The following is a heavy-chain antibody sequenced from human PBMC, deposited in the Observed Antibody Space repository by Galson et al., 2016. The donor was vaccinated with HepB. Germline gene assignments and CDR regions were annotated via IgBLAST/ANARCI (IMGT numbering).Heavy chain of an antibody. J-gene: IGHJ4*02. CDR1: GGSISSSY. CDR3: ARPLRHVATAGYDC. V-gene: IGHV4-39*01. D-gene: IGHD6-13*01. Sequence: SETLSLTCIVSGGSISSSYWGWIRQSPGKGLEWIGSINYSGSTYYNPSLKSRVTISVDTSKNQFSLKVNSVTAADTAVYYCARPLRHVATAGYDCWGQGTLVTVSS. CDR2: INYSGST.